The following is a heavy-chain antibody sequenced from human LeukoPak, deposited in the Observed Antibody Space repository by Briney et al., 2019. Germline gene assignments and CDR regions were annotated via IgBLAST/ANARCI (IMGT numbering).Heavy chain of an antibody. Sequence: SETLSLTCAVYGGSFSGYYWSWIRQPPGKGLEWIGSIFYTGNSYSNPSLHSRVTISADTSKNQFSLKLQFVTAADTAVYYCARLGASLVWDSGSFPDSWGQGTLVTVTS. D-gene: IGHD3-10*01. CDR2: IFYTGNS. CDR3: ARLGASLVWDSGSFPDS. CDR1: GGSFSGYY. J-gene: IGHJ4*02. V-gene: IGHV4-34*12.